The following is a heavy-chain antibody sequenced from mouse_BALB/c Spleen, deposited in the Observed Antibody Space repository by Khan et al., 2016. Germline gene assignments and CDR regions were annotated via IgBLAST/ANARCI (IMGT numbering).Heavy chain of an antibody. V-gene: IGHV2-2*02. D-gene: IGHD1-1*01. CDR2: IWSGGST. CDR1: GFSLTSYG. J-gene: IGHJ4*01. CDR3: ASNYYVSTFYAMDY. Sequence: VELVESGPGLVQPSQSLSITCTVSGFSLTSYGVHWVRQSPGKGLEWMGVIWSGGSTDYNAAFISRLSISKDNSKSQVFFKMNSLQANDTSIYYCASNYYVSTFYAMDYWGHGTSVPVSS.